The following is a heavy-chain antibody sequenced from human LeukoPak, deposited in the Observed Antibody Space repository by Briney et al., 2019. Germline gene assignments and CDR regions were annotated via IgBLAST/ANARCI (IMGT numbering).Heavy chain of an antibody. D-gene: IGHD7-27*01. V-gene: IGHV3-7*05. CDR3: ARTPADWGYFDY. CDR2: IKRDGSEK. CDR1: GFTFTSHA. J-gene: IGHJ4*02. Sequence: PGGSLRLSCAASGFTFTSHAMSWVRQAPGKGLEWVANIKRDGSEKYYVGSVKGRFTISRDNAKNSLYLQMNSLRAEDTAVYYCARTPADWGYFDYWGQGALVTVSS.